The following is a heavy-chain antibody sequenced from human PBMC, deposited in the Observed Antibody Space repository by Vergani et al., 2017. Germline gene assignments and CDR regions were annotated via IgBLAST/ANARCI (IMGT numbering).Heavy chain of an antibody. CDR1: GFTFSSHA. CDR3: GRGSDNYN. J-gene: IGHJ4*02. Sequence: EVQLLQSEGAVVQPGGSLRLSCVASGFTFSSHAMSWVRQGHGQGLEWVSSIKNNGDSTHYADSVKGRYTISRDNSKNTLYLQMNSLRVEDTAVYYCGRGSDNYNWGQGTLVIVSS. V-gene: IGHV3-23*01. CDR2: IKNNGDST. D-gene: IGHD5-24*01.